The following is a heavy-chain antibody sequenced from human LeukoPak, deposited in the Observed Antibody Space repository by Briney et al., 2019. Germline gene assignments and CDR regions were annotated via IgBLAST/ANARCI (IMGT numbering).Heavy chain of an antibody. CDR2: IYYSGST. V-gene: IGHV4-31*03. D-gene: IGHD4-17*01. CDR1: GGSISSGGYY. Sequence: PSQTLSLTCTVSGGSISSGGYYWSWIRQHPGKGLEWIGYIYYSGSTYYNPSLKSRVTISVDTSNNQFSLKLSSVTAADTAVYYCASLMTTESSFDYWGQGTLVTVSS. J-gene: IGHJ4*02. CDR3: ASLMTTESSFDY.